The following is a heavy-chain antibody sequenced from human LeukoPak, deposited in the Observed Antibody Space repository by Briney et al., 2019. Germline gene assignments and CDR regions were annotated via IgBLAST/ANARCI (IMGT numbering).Heavy chain of an antibody. D-gene: IGHD3-9*01. Sequence: GGSLRLSCAASGFTFSSYGMSWVRQAPGKGLEWVSYISSSGSTIYYADSVKGRFTISRDNAKNSLYLQMNSLRAEDTAVYYCARATTYDILTGYSDYWGQGTLVTVSS. CDR3: ARATTYDILTGYSDY. J-gene: IGHJ4*02. CDR1: GFTFSSYG. V-gene: IGHV3-48*04. CDR2: ISSSGSTI.